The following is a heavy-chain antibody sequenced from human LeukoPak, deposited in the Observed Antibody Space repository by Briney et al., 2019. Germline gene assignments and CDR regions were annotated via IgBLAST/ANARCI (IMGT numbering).Heavy chain of an antibody. V-gene: IGHV3-23*01. D-gene: IGHD3-10*01. CDR1: GITLSNYG. Sequence: GGSLRLSCAVSGITLSNYGMSWVRQAPGKGLEWVAGLSGSGGGTNYADSVQGRFTISRDNPKNTLYLQMNSLRAEDTAVYFCAKRGVVIRVFLVGFHKEAYYFDSWGQGALVTASS. CDR2: LSGSGGGT. J-gene: IGHJ4*02. CDR3: AKRGVVIRVFLVGFHKEAYYFDS.